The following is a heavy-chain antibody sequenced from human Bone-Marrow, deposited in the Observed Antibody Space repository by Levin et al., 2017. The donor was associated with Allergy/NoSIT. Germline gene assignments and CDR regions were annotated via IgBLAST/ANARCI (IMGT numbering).Heavy chain of an antibody. Sequence: SGPTLVKPTQTLTLTCSFSGFSLNTALMGVAWIRQPPGKALEWLALIYWDDDKRYSPSLKSRLTITKDNSKNQVVLTMTSMDPVDTATYYCAHITAGWELFDYWGQGTLVTVSS. CDR2: IYWDDDK. CDR1: GFSLNTALMG. D-gene: IGHD1-26*01. CDR3: AHITAGWELFDY. J-gene: IGHJ4*02. V-gene: IGHV2-5*02.